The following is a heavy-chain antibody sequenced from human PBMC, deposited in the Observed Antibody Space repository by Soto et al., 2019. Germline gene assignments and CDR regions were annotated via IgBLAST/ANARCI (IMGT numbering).Heavy chain of an antibody. CDR3: ARGYPPPINWGGGYYFDY. J-gene: IGHJ4*02. V-gene: IGHV4-34*01. CDR2: INHSGST. CDR1: GGSFSGYY. D-gene: IGHD7-27*01. Sequence: SETLSLTCAVYGGSFSGYYWSWIRQPPGKGLEWIGEINHSGSTNYNPSLKSRVTISVDTSKNQFSLKLSSVTAADTAVYYCARGYPPPINWGGGYYFDYWGQGTLVTVSS.